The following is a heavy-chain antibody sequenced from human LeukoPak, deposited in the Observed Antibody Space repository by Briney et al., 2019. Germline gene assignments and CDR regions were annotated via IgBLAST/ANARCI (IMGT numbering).Heavy chain of an antibody. CDR1: GCTFSKYW. D-gene: IGHD3-10*01. Sequence: GGSLRLSCAASGCTFSKYWMTWVREAPGKGLEWVASMNEDGGEIHYVDSVKGRFTISRDNAKNSLYLQMNSLTAEDTAVHYCVRAHHPGGWFDPWGQGTLVTVSS. V-gene: IGHV3-7*04. CDR3: VRAHHPGGWFDP. J-gene: IGHJ5*02. CDR2: MNEDGGEI.